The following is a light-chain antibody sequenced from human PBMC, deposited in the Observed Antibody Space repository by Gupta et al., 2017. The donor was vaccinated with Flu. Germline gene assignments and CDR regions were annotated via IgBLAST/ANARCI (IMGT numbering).Light chain of an antibody. J-gene: IGKJ2*01. Sequence: LSASVGDRVTITCRASQSIGSYLNWYQKKTGKAPKLRIYAASSWQSGGSSRCSGSGSGTDGTDFTLTITSLQPDDFAIYYCQQRDSTPHTFGQGTKLDIK. CDR2: AAS. CDR1: QSIGSY. V-gene: IGKV1-39*01. CDR3: QQRDSTPHT.